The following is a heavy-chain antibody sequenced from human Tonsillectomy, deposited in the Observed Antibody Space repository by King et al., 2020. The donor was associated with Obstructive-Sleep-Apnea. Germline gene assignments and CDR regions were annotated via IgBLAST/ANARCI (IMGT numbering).Heavy chain of an antibody. CDR3: ARRRSGVVWGDYLDF. Sequence: QLVQSGPEVKKPGASVKVSCKASGYTFTNYGFTWVRQAPGQGPEWMGWISAYNGHTHYVQKFQGRVTMTTDTSTRTAYMELRSLRADDTAVYYCARRRSGVVWGDYLDFWGQGTLVTVSS. D-gene: IGHD2-8*02. V-gene: IGHV1-18*01. CDR1: GYTFTNYG. J-gene: IGHJ4*02. CDR2: ISAYNGHT.